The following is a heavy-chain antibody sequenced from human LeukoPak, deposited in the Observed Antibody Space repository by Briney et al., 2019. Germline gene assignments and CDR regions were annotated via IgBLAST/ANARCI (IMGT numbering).Heavy chain of an antibody. V-gene: IGHV4-39*07. J-gene: IGHJ4*02. CDR1: GGSISSSIYY. Sequence: SETLSLTCTVSGGSISSSIYYWGWIRQSPGKGLEWIGSIYYSGSTYYNPSLKSRVTLSVDTSKNQFSLKLSSVTAADTAVYYCARGLARLDYWGQGTLVTVSS. CDR3: ARGLARLDY. CDR2: IYYSGST.